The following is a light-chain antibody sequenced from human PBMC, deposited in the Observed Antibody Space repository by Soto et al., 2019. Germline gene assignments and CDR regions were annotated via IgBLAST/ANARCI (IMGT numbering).Light chain of an antibody. Sequence: QSVLTQPRSVSGSPGQSVTISCTGTSSDVAAYNSVSWYQQHPGKAPKVMVYDVSKRPSGVPDRFSGSKSDNTAALTISGLQAEDEADYYCCSFAGSDTLIFGGGTQLTVL. V-gene: IGLV2-11*01. CDR3: CSFAGSDTLI. CDR2: DVS. CDR1: SSDVAAYNS. J-gene: IGLJ2*01.